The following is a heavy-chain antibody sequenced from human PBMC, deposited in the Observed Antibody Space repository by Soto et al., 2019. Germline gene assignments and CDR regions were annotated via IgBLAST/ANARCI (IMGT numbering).Heavy chain of an antibody. CDR2: ISGSGSST. Sequence: EVQLLESGGGVVQPGGSLRLSCAASGFTFSSYAMSWVRQAPGKGLEWVSAISGSGSSTYYADSVKGRFTISRDNSKNTLYLQMNSLRADDTAVYYCAKTPGGAYYYGMDVWGQGTTVTVSS. CDR3: AKTPGGAYYYGMDV. CDR1: GFTFSSYA. J-gene: IGHJ6*02. D-gene: IGHD2-15*01. V-gene: IGHV3-23*01.